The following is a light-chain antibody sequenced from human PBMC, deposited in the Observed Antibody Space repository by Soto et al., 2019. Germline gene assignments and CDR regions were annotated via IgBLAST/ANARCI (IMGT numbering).Light chain of an antibody. J-gene: IGLJ2*01. CDR2: DVS. CDR3: SSYASSSTLV. Sequence: QSVLTQPASVSGSPGQSITISCTGTSNDVGGHNYVSWYQQHPGKAPKLMIYDVSNRPSGVSNRFSGSKSGNTASLTISGLQAEDEADYYCSSYASSSTLVFGGGTKLTVL. CDR1: SNDVGGHNY. V-gene: IGLV2-14*01.